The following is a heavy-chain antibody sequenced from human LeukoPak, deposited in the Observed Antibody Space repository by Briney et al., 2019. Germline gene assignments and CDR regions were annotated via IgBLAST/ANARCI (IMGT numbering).Heavy chain of an antibody. Sequence: PGGSLRLSCAASGFTFSSYSMNWVRQAPGKGLEWVSSISSTGTYIHYADSVKGRFTISRDNAKNSLYLQMNSLRAEDTAVYYCARDPSVVPAAVNWFDPWGQGTLVTVSS. V-gene: IGHV3-21*01. J-gene: IGHJ5*02. CDR1: GFTFSSYS. CDR2: ISSTGTYI. D-gene: IGHD2-2*01. CDR3: ARDPSVVPAAVNWFDP.